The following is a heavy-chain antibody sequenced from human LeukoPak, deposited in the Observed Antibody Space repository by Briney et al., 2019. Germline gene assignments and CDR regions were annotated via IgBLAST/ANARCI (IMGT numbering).Heavy chain of an antibody. D-gene: IGHD5-24*01. CDR1: GFNFDNFA. Sequence: GGSLRLSCVVSGFNFDNFAMHWVRQPLGEGLEWVAVISHDGRTKYYADSMKGRITISRDNSKNTLFLQMNNLRGEDTAVYFCARPSPPGDGYNPPDHWGQGTLVTVSS. V-gene: IGHV3-30*04. J-gene: IGHJ4*02. CDR2: ISHDGRTK. CDR3: ARPSPPGDGYNPPDH.